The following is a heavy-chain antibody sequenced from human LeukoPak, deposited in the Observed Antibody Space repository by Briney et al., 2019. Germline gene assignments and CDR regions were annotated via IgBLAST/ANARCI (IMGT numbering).Heavy chain of an antibody. V-gene: IGHV4-59*01. Sequence: SETLSLTCTVSGGSISNYYWSWIRQPPGKGLECMGYISDRGGTNYNPSLKSRVTISLDTSKNQFSLKLKSVTAADTAMYYCAREAGEVGSYGLIEYWGQGPLVTVSS. J-gene: IGHJ4*02. CDR3: AREAGEVGSYGLIEY. D-gene: IGHD3-16*02. CDR2: ISDRGGT. CDR1: GGSISNYY.